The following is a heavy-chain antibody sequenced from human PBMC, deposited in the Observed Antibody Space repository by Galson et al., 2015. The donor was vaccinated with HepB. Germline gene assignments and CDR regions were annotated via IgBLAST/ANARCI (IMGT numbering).Heavy chain of an antibody. CDR3: ATGVRDFWSGYPSYYYYYYMDV. CDR2: FDPEDGET. D-gene: IGHD3-3*01. Sequence: SVKVSCKASGGTFSSYAISWVRQAPGQGLEWMGGFDPEDGETIYAQKFQGRVTMTEDTSTDTAYMELSSLRSEDTAVYYCATGVRDFWSGYPSYYYYYYMDVWGKGTTVTVSS. V-gene: IGHV1-24*01. CDR1: GGTFSSYA. J-gene: IGHJ6*03.